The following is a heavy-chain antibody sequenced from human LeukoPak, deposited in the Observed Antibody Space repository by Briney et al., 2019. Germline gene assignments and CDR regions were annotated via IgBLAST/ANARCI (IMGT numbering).Heavy chain of an antibody. J-gene: IGHJ4*02. Sequence: ASVKVSCTASGGTFSTHGINWVRQAPGQGLEWVGKIIPISGIATYAQKFQDRVMITADESTSTAYMELSSLRSEDTAVYYCARVDRDDYNYGFDYWGQGTLVTVSS. D-gene: IGHD5-24*01. CDR3: ARVDRDDYNYGFDY. V-gene: IGHV1-69*13. CDR1: GGTFSTHG. CDR2: IIPISGIA.